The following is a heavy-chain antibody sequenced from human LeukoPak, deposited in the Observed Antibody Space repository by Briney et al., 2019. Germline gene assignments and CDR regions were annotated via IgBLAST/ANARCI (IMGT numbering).Heavy chain of an antibody. CDR1: GGTFSSYA. D-gene: IGHD3-3*02. V-gene: IGHV1-69*01. Sequence: SVKVSCKASGGTFSSYAISWVGQAPGQGLEWMGAIIPKFASADYAQRFQGRVTITADESTSTVYMELSSLRSEDTAVYYCARGSAPAFSNWFDPWGQGTLVTVSS. CDR2: IIPKFASA. CDR3: ARGSAPAFSNWFDP. J-gene: IGHJ5*02.